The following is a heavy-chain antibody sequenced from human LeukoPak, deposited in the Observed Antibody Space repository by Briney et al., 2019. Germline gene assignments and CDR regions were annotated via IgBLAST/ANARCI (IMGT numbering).Heavy chain of an antibody. V-gene: IGHV3-21*01. Sequence: GGSLRLSCAASGFTFSSYSMNWVRQAPGKGLEWVSSISSSSSYIYYADSVKGRFTISRDNAKNSLYLQMNSLRAEDTAVYYCAREADYGSGSYYIPWYYYYYGMDVWGQGTTVTVSS. D-gene: IGHD3-10*01. CDR1: GFTFSSYS. CDR3: AREADYGSGSYYIPWYYYYYGMDV. CDR2: ISSSSSYI. J-gene: IGHJ6*02.